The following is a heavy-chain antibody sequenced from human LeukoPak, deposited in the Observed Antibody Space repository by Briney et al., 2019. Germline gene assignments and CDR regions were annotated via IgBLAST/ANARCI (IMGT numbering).Heavy chain of an antibody. CDR1: GFTFSSYS. V-gene: IGHV3-21*01. J-gene: IGHJ6*02. Sequence: GGSLRLSCAASGFTFSSYSMNWVRQAPGKGLEWVSSISSSSSYIHYADSVKGRFTISRDNAKNSLYLQMNSLRAEDTAVYYCASGPYYYGMDVWGQGTTVTVSS. CDR3: ASGPYYYGMDV. CDR2: ISSSSSYI.